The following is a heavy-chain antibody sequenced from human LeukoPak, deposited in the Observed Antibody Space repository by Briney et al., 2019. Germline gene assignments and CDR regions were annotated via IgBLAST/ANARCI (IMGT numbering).Heavy chain of an antibody. J-gene: IGHJ4*02. CDR1: GFTFSSYS. Sequence: GGSLRLSCVASGFTFSSYSMNWVRQAPGKGLEWVSSITSSSSYIEYADSVKGRFIISRDNAKNSLYLQMNSLRAEDTAVYYCARDLVGARDYWGQGTLVTVSS. V-gene: IGHV3-21*01. D-gene: IGHD1-26*01. CDR3: ARDLVGARDY. CDR2: ITSSSSYI.